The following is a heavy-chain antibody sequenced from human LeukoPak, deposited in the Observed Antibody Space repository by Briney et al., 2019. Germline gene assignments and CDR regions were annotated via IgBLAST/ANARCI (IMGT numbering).Heavy chain of an antibody. V-gene: IGHV3-66*01. D-gene: IGHD3-10*01. CDR2: IDSGGHT. J-gene: IGHJ4*02. CDR3: ARGHMVRGFH. CDR1: GFTVSSRY. Sequence: GGSLRLSCAASGFTVSSRYMSWVRQAPGKGLEWVSAIDSGGHTYYADSVKGRFTISRDNSKNKLHLQINSLRAEDTAVYYCARGHMVRGFHWGQGTLVTVSS.